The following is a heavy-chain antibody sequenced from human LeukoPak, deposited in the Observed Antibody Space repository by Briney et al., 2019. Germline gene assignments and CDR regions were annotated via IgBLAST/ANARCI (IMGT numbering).Heavy chain of an antibody. CDR2: ISATGGST. CDR1: GFSFSSYA. V-gene: IGHV3-23*01. D-gene: IGHD1-26*01. Sequence: GGSLRLSCAASGFSFSSYAMNWVRQAPGKGLEWVSAISATGGSTYYADSVKGRFTISRDNSKNTVYLQMNSLRAEDTAVYYCAPGASGSYYYGMDVWGQGTTVTVSS. J-gene: IGHJ6*02. CDR3: APGASGSYYYGMDV.